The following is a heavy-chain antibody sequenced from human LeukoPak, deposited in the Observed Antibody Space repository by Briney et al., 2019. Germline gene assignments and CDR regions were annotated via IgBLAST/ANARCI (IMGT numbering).Heavy chain of an antibody. CDR1: GGSISSYY. D-gene: IGHD1-7*01. Sequence: SETLSLTCTVSGGSISSYYWSWIRQPPGKGLEWIGYIFYSGSTYYNPSLKSRVTMSVDTSKNQFSLKLSSVTAADTAVYYCASISTAKNYWGQGTTVTVSS. V-gene: IGHV4-59*08. CDR3: ASISTAKNY. CDR2: IFYSGST. J-gene: IGHJ6*02.